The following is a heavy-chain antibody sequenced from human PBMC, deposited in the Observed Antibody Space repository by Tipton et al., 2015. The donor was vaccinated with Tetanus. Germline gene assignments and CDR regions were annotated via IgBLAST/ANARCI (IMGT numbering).Heavy chain of an antibody. V-gene: IGHV4-4*07. J-gene: IGHJ4*02. CDR2: LHSSGDT. CDR1: GGSIRGHF. Sequence: LRLSCTVSGGSIRGHFWSWIRQPAGKGLEWIGRLHSSGDTTYNPSLKSRVTMSVDTSKNQFSLRLSSVTAADTALYFCARWGPGVTTWGFDFWGQGTLVTVSS. D-gene: IGHD3-16*01. CDR3: ARWGPGVTTWGFDF.